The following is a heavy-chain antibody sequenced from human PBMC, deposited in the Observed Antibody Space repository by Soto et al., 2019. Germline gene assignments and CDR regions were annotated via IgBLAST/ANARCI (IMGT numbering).Heavy chain of an antibody. CDR3: ATVDNYYGSVF. CDR1: GITFSNYG. D-gene: IGHD3-10*01. Sequence: QEQLVESGGGVGQPGTSLRLSCAASGITFSNYGFHWVRQAPGKGLEWVAVIWYDGTTKFYSDSVKGRFTISRDNSKSTLFLQMNSLRVEDTALYYCATVDNYYGSVFWGQGTLVTVSS. J-gene: IGHJ4*02. V-gene: IGHV3-33*01. CDR2: IWYDGTTK.